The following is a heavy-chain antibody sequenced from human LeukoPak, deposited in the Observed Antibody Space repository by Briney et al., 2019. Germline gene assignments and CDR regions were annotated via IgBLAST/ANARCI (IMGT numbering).Heavy chain of an antibody. J-gene: IGHJ4*02. CDR2: IYGSGYT. V-gene: IGHV4-59*01. Sequence: SETLSLTCTVSGASISGWYWSWIRQPPGKGLEWIGYIYGSGYTNYNPSLKSRVTMSIDTSKNHFSLILASVTAADTATYYCAREASLAGVASGLGFNYWGQGILVTVSS. CDR3: AREASLAGVASGLGFNY. D-gene: IGHD6-19*01. CDR1: GASISGWY.